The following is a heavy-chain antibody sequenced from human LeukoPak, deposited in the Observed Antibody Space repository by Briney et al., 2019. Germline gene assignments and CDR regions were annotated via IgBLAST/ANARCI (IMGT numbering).Heavy chain of an antibody. V-gene: IGHV1-2*02. CDR2: INPNSGGT. J-gene: IGHJ4*02. CDR1: GYTFPGYY. Sequence: ASVTVSCKASGYTFPGYYIHWVRQAPGQGLEWMGWINPNSGGTNYAQKFQGRVTMTRDTSISTAYMELSRLRSDDTAVYYCAREHSSSSGKVFDYWGQGTLVTVSS. D-gene: IGHD6-6*01. CDR3: AREHSSSSGKVFDY.